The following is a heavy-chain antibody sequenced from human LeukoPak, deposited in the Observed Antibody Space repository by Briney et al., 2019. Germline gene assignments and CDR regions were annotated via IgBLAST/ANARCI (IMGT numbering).Heavy chain of an antibody. CDR1: GGTFSSYA. Sequence: ASVKVSCKASGGTFSSYAISWVRQAPGQGLEWMGGIIPIFGTANYAQKFQGRVTITADESTSTAYMELSSLRSEDTAVYYCARIHCSSTSRFGGLYYYYMDVWGKGTTVTVSS. J-gene: IGHJ6*03. CDR2: IIPIFGTA. CDR3: ARIHCSSTSRFGGLYYYYMDV. V-gene: IGHV1-69*01. D-gene: IGHD2-2*01.